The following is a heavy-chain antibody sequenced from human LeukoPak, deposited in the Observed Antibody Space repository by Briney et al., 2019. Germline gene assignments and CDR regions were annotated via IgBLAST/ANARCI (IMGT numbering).Heavy chain of an antibody. CDR2: ISYDGGNK. V-gene: IGHV3-30*01. D-gene: IGHD5-18*01. Sequence: GGSLRLSCAASGFTFSSYAMHWVRQAPGKGLEWGAVISYDGGNKYYAHSVKGQFPIPRDNSKNTLYLQLNSLRAEDTAVYCCARGHVDTAMAPFDHWGQEPLVTVPS. J-gene: IGHJ4*02. CDR1: GFTFSSYA. CDR3: ARGHVDTAMAPFDH.